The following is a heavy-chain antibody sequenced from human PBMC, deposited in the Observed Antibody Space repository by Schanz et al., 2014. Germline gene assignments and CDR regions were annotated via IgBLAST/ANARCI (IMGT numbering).Heavy chain of an antibody. J-gene: IGHJ5*02. CDR2: ISSRGSS. CDR1: GGSISSATYY. Sequence: QVQLQESGPGLVKPSQTLSLTCTVSGGSISSATYYWSWVRQPAGEGLEWIGRISSRGSSAYNPSRKGRVTTPIDTSKNQSTQKLNSGTATDTAVYYCARGGSVATIAPYTWFDPWGQGTLVTVSS. D-gene: IGHD5-12*01. V-gene: IGHV4-61*02. CDR3: ARGGSVATIAPYTWFDP.